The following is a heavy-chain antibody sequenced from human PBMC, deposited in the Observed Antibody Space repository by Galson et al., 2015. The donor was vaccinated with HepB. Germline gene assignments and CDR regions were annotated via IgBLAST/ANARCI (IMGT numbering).Heavy chain of an antibody. Sequence: SLRPPRAASGLPSSSYPMSCVRQAPGEGLEWVSAISGSGGSTYYADSVKGRFTISRDNSKNTLYLQMNSLRAEDTAVYYCAKERDIVVVPPDYWGQGTLVTVSS. CDR2: ISGSGGST. V-gene: IGHV3-23*01. CDR1: GLPSSSYP. CDR3: AKERDIVVVPPDY. D-gene: IGHD2-2*01. J-gene: IGHJ4*02.